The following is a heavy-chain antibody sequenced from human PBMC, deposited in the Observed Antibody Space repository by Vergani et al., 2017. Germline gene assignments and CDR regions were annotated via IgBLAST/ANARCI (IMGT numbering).Heavy chain of an antibody. J-gene: IGHJ6*04. D-gene: IGHD3-3*01. CDR1: GGSISSASYY. CDR3: ARVHGIFGVVIVDV. Sequence: QVQLQESGPGLVTPSQTLSLTCTVSGGSISSASYYWSWIRQPAGKGLEWIGRIYTSGSTNYNPSLKSRVTISVDTSKNQVSLKLSSVTAADTAVYYCARVHGIFGVVIVDVWGKGTTVTVSS. V-gene: IGHV4-61*02. CDR2: IYTSGST.